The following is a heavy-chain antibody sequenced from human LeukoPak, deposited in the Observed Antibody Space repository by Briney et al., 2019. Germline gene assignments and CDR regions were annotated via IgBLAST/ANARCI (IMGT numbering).Heavy chain of an antibody. D-gene: IGHD3-22*01. CDR1: GFTFSIFW. J-gene: IGHJ3*02. CDR2: IKQEGSEK. CDR3: ARIGASLYDSSGYMMKNAFDI. V-gene: IGHV3-7*01. Sequence: GVSLRLSCASSGFTFSIFWMIWARQARAKGLEGGADIKQEGSEKYCLDGLKGRFTLTRDNAKTSLYLQMNSMRDEDTAVYYCARIGASLYDSSGYMMKNAFDIWGQGTMVTVSS.